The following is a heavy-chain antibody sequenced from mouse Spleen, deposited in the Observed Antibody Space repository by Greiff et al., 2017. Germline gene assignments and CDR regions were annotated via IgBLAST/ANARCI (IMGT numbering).Heavy chain of an antibody. CDR2: IHPSDSDT. Sequence: VKLVESGAELVKPGASVKMSCKASGYTFTSYWITWVKQRPGQGLEWIGRIHPSDSDTNYNQKFKGKATLTVDKSSSTAYMQLSSLTSEDSAVYYCAIKRPDAMDYWGQGTSVTVSS. CDR1: GYTFTSYW. J-gene: IGHJ4*01. V-gene: IGHV1-74*01. CDR3: AIKRPDAMDY.